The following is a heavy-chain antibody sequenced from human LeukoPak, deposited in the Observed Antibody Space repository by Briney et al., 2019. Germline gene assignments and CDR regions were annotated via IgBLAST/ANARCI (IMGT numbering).Heavy chain of an antibody. CDR2: ISGRGGGT. D-gene: IGHD3-22*01. Sequence: PGGSLRLSCAASGFTFTSYAMSWVRQAPGKVLEWVSSISGRGGGTYYADSVKGRFTISRDDSKNTLYLQMNSLRAEDTAVYYCAKDRDYDTSSSYDSWGQGTLVTVSS. CDR1: GFTFTSYA. J-gene: IGHJ4*02. V-gene: IGHV3-23*01. CDR3: AKDRDYDTSSSYDS.